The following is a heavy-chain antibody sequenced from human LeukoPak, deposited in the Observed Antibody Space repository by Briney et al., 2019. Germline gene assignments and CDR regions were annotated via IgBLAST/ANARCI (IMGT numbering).Heavy chain of an antibody. CDR3: ARDQYYGSGSYPLGAPLDY. Sequence: GGSLRLSCAAFGFSFSTYAMTWVRQAPGKGLEWVSTITNSGGSTYYADSVKGRFTISRDNSKNSLYLQMNSLRAEDTAVYYCARDQYYGSGSYPLGAPLDYWGQGTLVTVSS. V-gene: IGHV3-23*01. J-gene: IGHJ4*02. CDR2: ITNSGGST. D-gene: IGHD3-10*01. CDR1: GFSFSTYA.